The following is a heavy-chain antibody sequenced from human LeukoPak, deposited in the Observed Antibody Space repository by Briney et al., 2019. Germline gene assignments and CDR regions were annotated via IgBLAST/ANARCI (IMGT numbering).Heavy chain of an antibody. CDR3: ARDIVGTYGMDV. J-gene: IGHJ6*02. V-gene: IGHV4-59*01. D-gene: IGHD2-15*01. Sequence: SETLSLTCTVSGGSINSNYWNWIRQPPGQGLEWIGHIYYSGSTNYSPSLNSRVTISLDTSKNQFSPEMRSVTAADTAVYYCARDIVGTYGMDVWGQGTSVTVSS. CDR1: GGSINSNY. CDR2: IYYSGST.